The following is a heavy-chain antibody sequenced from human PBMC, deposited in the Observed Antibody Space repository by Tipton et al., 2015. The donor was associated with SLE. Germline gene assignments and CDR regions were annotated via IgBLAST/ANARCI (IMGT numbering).Heavy chain of an antibody. V-gene: IGHV4-34*01. CDR2: INQSGRT. CDR3: ARDLGSGSGNYFFDS. Sequence: TLSLTCAVFGGSFTGYYWSWIRQSPVKGLEWIGEINQSGRTNYNPSLQSRVTISIDTSKSQFSLKLSSVTAADTAVYYCARDLGSGSGNYFFDSWGQGTLVTVSS. J-gene: IGHJ4*02. D-gene: IGHD3-10*01. CDR1: GGSFTGYY.